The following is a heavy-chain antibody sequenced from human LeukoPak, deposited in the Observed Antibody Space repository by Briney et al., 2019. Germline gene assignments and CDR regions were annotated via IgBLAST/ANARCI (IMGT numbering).Heavy chain of an antibody. Sequence: YPSETLSLTCAVYGGSFSGYYWSWIRQPPGKGLEWIGEINHSGSTNYNPSLKSRVTISVDTSKNQFSLKLSSVTAADTAVYYCARRRGRFDYWGQGTLVTVS. CDR2: INHSGST. CDR3: ARRRGRFDY. V-gene: IGHV4-34*01. CDR1: GGSFSGYY. D-gene: IGHD5-12*01. J-gene: IGHJ4*02.